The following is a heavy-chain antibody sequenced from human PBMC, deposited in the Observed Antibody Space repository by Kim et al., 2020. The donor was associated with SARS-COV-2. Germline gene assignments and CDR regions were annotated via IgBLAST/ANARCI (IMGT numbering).Heavy chain of an antibody. J-gene: IGHJ3*02. CDR1: GYTFTSYA. V-gene: IGHV1-3*01. CDR3: ARSGIAVAGTANAFDI. Sequence: ASVKVSCKASGYTFTSYAMHWVRQAPGQRLEWMGWINAGNGNTKYSQKFQGRVTITRDTSASTAYMELSSLRSEDTAVYYCARSGIAVAGTANAFDIWGQGTMVTVSS. CDR2: INAGNGNT. D-gene: IGHD6-19*01.